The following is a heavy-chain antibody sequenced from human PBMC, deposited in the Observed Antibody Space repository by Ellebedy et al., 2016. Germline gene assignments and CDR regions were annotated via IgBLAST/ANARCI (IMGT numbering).Heavy chain of an antibody. CDR2: IGGNGGGT. CDR3: AKDRPDHGVLSEGKDY. Sequence: GGSLRLXXSASGFTFGTYAMSWVRQASGKGLDWVSNIGGNGGGTYYADSVKGRFTISRDNSKNTLYLQMHSLRAEDTAVYYCAKDRPDHGVLSEGKDYWGQGTLVTVSS. D-gene: IGHD4-17*01. J-gene: IGHJ4*02. CDR1: GFTFGTYA. V-gene: IGHV3-23*01.